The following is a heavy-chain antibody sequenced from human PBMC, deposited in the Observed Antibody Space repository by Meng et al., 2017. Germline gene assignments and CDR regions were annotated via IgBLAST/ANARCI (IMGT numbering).Heavy chain of an antibody. D-gene: IGHD6-13*01. CDR1: GFTFDDYT. CDR3: ASSAREGIAAAEG. V-gene: IGHV3-30*04. J-gene: IGHJ4*02. CDR2: ISYDGSNK. Sequence: GESLKISCAASGFTFDDYTMHWVRQAPGKGLEWVAVISYDGSNKYYADSVKGRFTISRDNSKNTLYLQMNSLRAEDTAVYYCASSAREGIAAAEGWGQGTLVTVSS.